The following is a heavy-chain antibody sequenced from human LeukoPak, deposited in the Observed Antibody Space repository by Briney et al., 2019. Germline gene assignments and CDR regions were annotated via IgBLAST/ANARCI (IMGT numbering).Heavy chain of an antibody. V-gene: IGHV3-64*04. Sequence: PGGSLRLSCSASGFTFSRCTMHWVRQAPGKGLEFVSAISSDGGSTYYADSVKGRFTISRDNSKNTLYLQMNSLRAEDTAVYYCARDSTYYYDSSRGYFQHWGQGTLVTVSS. D-gene: IGHD3-22*01. CDR1: GFTFSRCT. CDR2: ISSDGGST. CDR3: ARDSTYYYDSSRGYFQH. J-gene: IGHJ1*01.